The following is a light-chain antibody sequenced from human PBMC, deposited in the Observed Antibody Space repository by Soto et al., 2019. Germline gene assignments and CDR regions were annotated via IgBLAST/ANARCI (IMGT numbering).Light chain of an antibody. CDR3: SSYTSSSPPWV. CDR1: SSDVGGYNY. Sequence: QSALTQPASVSGSPGQSITISCTGTSSDVGGYNYVSWYQQHPGKAPKLMIYDVSNRPSGVSNRFSGSKSGNTASLTISGLQAEDEADYYCSSYTSSSPPWVLGTGSKVTVL. CDR2: DVS. V-gene: IGLV2-14*01. J-gene: IGLJ1*01.